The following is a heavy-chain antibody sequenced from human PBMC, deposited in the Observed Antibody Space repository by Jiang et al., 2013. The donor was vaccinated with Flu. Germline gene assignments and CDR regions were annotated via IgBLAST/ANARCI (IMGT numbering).Heavy chain of an antibody. Sequence: VESGGGVVQPGGSLRLSCAASGFSFSYYGMYWVRQAPGKGLEWVASIWHDGRNRYYADSVKGRFTISRDNSKNTLYVQMSSLRPEDTAIYYCATLRGSSFDTYLLDYWGQGTLVSVSS. D-gene: IGHD2-15*01. V-gene: IGHV3-30*02. CDR1: GFSFSYYG. CDR3: ATLRGSSFDTYLLDY. J-gene: IGHJ4*02. CDR2: IWHDGRNR.